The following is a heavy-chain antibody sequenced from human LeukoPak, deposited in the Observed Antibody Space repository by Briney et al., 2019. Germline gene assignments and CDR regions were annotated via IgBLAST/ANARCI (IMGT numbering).Heavy chain of an antibody. Sequence: PGGSLRLSCAASGFTVSTNCMTWVRQAPGKGLEWVSTIYSGGTTYYADSVMGRFTISRHNSRNTLYLQMNSLRAEDTALYYCARIDTVMAYYFDLWGQGTLVTVSS. CDR2: IYSGGTT. CDR1: GFTVSTNC. CDR3: ARIDTVMAYYFDL. D-gene: IGHD5-18*01. V-gene: IGHV3-53*04. J-gene: IGHJ4*02.